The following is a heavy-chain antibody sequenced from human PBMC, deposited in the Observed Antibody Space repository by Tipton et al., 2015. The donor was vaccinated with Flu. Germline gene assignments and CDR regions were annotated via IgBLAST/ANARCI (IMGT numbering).Heavy chain of an antibody. J-gene: IGHJ6*02. D-gene: IGHD2-2*01. Sequence: SLRLSCATSGITLSTFAMSWVRQAPGKGLEWVSVVSGSGDNTDYADSVRGRFTISRDNSKNTLYLQMNSLRAEDTAVYYCAKGISGYCSTNWCQGARYYYGMDVWGQGTPVTASS. V-gene: IGHV3-23*01. CDR2: VSGSGDNT. CDR3: AKGISGYCSTNWCQGARYYYGMDV. CDR1: GITLSTFA.